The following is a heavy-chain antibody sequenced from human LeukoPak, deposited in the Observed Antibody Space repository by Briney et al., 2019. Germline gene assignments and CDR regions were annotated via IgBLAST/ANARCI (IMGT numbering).Heavy chain of an antibody. D-gene: IGHD3-10*01. V-gene: IGHV4-4*07. CDR1: GGSINSYS. CDR3: ARGSGGGSGPYYKDHYYGMDV. CDR2: IHSSGST. Sequence: SETLSLTCSVSGGSINSYSWSWIRQPAGNALEWIGRIHSSGSTNYNPSLKSRVTMSVDTSKNQFSLKLNSVTAADMAVYYCARGSGGGSGPYYKDHYYGMDVWGPGTTVTVS. J-gene: IGHJ6*02.